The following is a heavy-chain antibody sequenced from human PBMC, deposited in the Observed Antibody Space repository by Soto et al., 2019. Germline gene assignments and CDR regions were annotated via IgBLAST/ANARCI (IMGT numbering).Heavy chain of an antibody. J-gene: IGHJ4*02. CDR1: GFSLSTSGLG. V-gene: IGHV2-5*01. Sequence: QITLKESGPTLVRPTQTLTLTCTFSGFSLSTSGLGVGWIRQPPGKALEWLALIYWNDDKRYSPSLKARLTITKDTSKNQVVLTITNMDPVDTATYYCEHRPSGWYLFDYWGQGTLVTVSS. D-gene: IGHD6-19*01. CDR3: EHRPSGWYLFDY. CDR2: IYWNDDK.